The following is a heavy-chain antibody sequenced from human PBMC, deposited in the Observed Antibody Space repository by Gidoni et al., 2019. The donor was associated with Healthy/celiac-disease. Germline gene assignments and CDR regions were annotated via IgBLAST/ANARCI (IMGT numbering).Heavy chain of an antibody. CDR1: GFSLSTSGVG. Sequence: QITLKESGPTLVKPTQTLTLTCTFSGFSLSTSGVGVGWIRQPPGKALEWLALIYWNDDKRYSPSLKSRLTITKDTSKNQVVLTMTNMDPVDTATYYCAHRGGDLSWLRKAYYFDYWGQGTLVTVSS. J-gene: IGHJ4*02. D-gene: IGHD5-12*01. CDR3: AHRGGDLSWLRKAYYFDY. CDR2: IYWNDDK. V-gene: IGHV2-5*01.